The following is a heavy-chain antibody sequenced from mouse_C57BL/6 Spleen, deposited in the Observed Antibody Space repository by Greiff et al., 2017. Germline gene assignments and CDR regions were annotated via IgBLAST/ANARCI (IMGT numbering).Heavy chain of an antibody. CDR3: ARHGSTYAMDY. CDR1: GYTFTSYG. D-gene: IGHD1-1*01. Sequence: VQLQQSGAELARPGASVKLSCKASGYTFTSYGISWVKQRTGQGLEWIGEIYPRSGNTYYNEKFKGKATLTADKSSSTAYMELRSLTSEDSAVYFCARHGSTYAMDYWGQGTSVTVSS. J-gene: IGHJ4*01. V-gene: IGHV1-81*01. CDR2: IYPRSGNT.